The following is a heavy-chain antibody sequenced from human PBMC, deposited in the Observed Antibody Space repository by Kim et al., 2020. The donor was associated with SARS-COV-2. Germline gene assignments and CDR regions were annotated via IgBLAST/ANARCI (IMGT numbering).Heavy chain of an antibody. CDR2: IYYSGST. CDR1: GGSISSSSYY. D-gene: IGHD3-22*01. J-gene: IGHJ4*02. Sequence: SETLSLTCTVSGGSISSSSYYWGWIRQPPGKGLEWIGSIYYSGSTYYNPSLKSRVTISVDTSKNQFSLKLSSVTAADTAVYYCARQMKNYYDSSGCFDYWAQGTRVPVSS. V-gene: IGHV4-39*01. CDR3: ARQMKNYYDSSGCFDY.